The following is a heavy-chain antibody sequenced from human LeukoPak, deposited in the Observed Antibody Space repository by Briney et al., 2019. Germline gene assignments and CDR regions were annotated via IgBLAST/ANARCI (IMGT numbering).Heavy chain of an antibody. CDR2: IYSGGST. V-gene: IGHV3-53*01. J-gene: IGHJ4*02. CDR1: GFTVSNNY. CDR3: ARDRMYSSGWSYFDY. D-gene: IGHD6-19*01. Sequence: GGSLRLSCAASGFTVSNNYMSWVRQAPGKGLEWVSIIYSGGSTYYADSVKGRFTISRDNSKNTLYLQMNSLRAEDTAVYYCARDRMYSSGWSYFDYWGQGTLVTVSS.